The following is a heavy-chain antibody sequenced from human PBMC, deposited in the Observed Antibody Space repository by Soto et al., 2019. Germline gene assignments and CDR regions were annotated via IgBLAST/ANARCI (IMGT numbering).Heavy chain of an antibody. Sequence: ASVKVSCKASGYSFKDHYMHWVRQAPGRGLEWVGIINPSGEHTNYAQQFRGRVAMTRDTSTSTAYMELRSLRSEDTAVYFCARISCKGGSCYFDFDHWGQGTLVTSPQ. J-gene: IGHJ4*02. V-gene: IGHV1-46*02. CDR2: INPSGEHT. D-gene: IGHD2-15*01. CDR1: GYSFKDHY. CDR3: ARISCKGGSCYFDFDH.